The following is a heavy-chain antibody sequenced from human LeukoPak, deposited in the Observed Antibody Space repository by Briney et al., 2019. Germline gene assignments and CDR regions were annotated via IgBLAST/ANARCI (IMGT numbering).Heavy chain of an antibody. V-gene: IGHV3-23*01. CDR2: ISNSGGST. D-gene: IGHD2/OR15-2a*01. CDR1: GFTFSNYA. Sequence: QSGGSLRLSCAASGFTFSNYAMTWDRQAPGKGLEWVSGISNSGGSTYYADSVKGRFTVSRDNSKNTLYLQVNSLRAEDTALYYCARHCNSFDGNYFDFWGQGSLVTVSS. CDR3: ARHCNSFDGNYFDF. J-gene: IGHJ4*02.